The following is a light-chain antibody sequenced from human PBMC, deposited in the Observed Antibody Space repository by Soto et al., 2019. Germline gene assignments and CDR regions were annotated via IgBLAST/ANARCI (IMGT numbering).Light chain of an antibody. CDR2: ENN. CDR1: SSNIGNNY. CDR3: GTWDSRLSALYV. Sequence: QSVLTQPPSVSAAPGQKVTISCSGSSSNIGNNYVSWYQQLPGTAPKLLIYENNKRPSGIPDRFSGSKSGTSATLGITGLQTGDEADYYCGTWDSRLSALYVFGTGTKATVL. J-gene: IGLJ1*01. V-gene: IGLV1-51*02.